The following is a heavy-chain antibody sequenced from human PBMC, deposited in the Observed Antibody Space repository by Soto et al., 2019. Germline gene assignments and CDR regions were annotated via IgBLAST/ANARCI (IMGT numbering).Heavy chain of an antibody. CDR3: AKVAAAAGLDY. J-gene: IGHJ4*02. CDR2: ISDGGRST. Sequence: EVQLLESGGGLVQPGGSLRLSCAASGFAFPSYAMSWVRQAPGKGLEWVSFISDGGRSTYYADSVKGRFTISRDNSKNTLYLQMNSLRAEDTAVYYYAKVAAAAGLDYWGQGTLVTVSS. D-gene: IGHD6-13*01. V-gene: IGHV3-23*01. CDR1: GFAFPSYA.